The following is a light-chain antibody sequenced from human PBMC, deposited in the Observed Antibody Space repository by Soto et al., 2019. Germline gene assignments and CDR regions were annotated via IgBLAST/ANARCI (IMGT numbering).Light chain of an antibody. CDR1: QSVSSN. Sequence: EIVMTQSPATLSVTPGERATLSCRASQSVSSNLAWYQQKPGQAPRLLIYGASTRATGIPARFSGSGSGTEFTLTISSLQSEDFAVYYCQQYNNWPPGFGQGTRLRLN. CDR2: GAS. CDR3: QQYNNWPPG. V-gene: IGKV3-15*01. J-gene: IGKJ5*01.